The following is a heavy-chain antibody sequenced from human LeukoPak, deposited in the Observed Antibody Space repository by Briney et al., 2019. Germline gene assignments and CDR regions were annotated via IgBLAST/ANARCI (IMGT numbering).Heavy chain of an antibody. CDR1: GFTFSSYA. CDR3: AKDVGEWLLYRYNAY. D-gene: IGHD3-3*01. V-gene: IGHV3-23*01. CDR2: ISGSGGST. J-gene: IGHJ4*02. Sequence: GGSLRLSCAASGFTFSSYAMSWVRQAPGKGLEWVSAISGSGGSTYYADSVKGRFTISRDNSKNTLYLQMNSLRAEDTAVYYCAKDVGEWLLYRYNAYWGQGPLATVPS.